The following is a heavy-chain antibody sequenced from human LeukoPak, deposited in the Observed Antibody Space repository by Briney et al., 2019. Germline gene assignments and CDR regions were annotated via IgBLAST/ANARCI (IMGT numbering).Heavy chain of an antibody. D-gene: IGHD2-15*01. CDR2: FDPEDGET. V-gene: IGHV1-24*01. Sequence: ASVKVSCKVSGYTLTELSMHWVRQAPGKGLEWMGGFDPEDGETIYAQKFQGRVTMTEDTSTDTAYMELSSLRSEDTAVYYCATDGRGYCSGGSCYSVKYYFDYWGQGTLVTVSS. CDR3: ATDGRGYCSGGSCYSVKYYFDY. CDR1: GYTLTELS. J-gene: IGHJ4*02.